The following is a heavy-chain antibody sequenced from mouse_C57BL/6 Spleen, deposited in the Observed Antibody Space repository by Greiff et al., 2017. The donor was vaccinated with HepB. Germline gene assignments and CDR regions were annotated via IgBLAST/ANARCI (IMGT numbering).Heavy chain of an antibody. J-gene: IGHJ2*01. V-gene: IGHV1-62-2*01. CDR1: GYTFTEYT. D-gene: IGHD2-9*01. Sequence: QVQLQQSGAELVKPGASLKLSCKASGYTFTEYTIHWVKQRSGQGLEWIGWFYPGSGSIKYNEKFKDKATLTADKSSSTVYMELSSLTSEDSAVYFCSRREPYYGYDGYFDYWGQGTTLTVSS. CDR3: SRREPYYGYDGYFDY. CDR2: FYPGSGSI.